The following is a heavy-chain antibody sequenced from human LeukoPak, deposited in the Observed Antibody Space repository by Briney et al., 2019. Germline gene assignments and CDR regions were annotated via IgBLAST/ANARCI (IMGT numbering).Heavy chain of an antibody. D-gene: IGHD3-10*01. V-gene: IGHV3-48*02. CDR2: ISSSSSTI. Sequence: PGGSLGLSCAASGFTLSSCHMNWVRHAPGKGLEWVSYISSSSSTIYYADSVKGRFTISRDNDKNSVYLQMNSLRDEDTAVYFCARALVGAYFYYGMDVWGQGTTVTVSS. J-gene: IGHJ6*02. CDR3: ARALVGAYFYYGMDV. CDR1: GFTLSSCH.